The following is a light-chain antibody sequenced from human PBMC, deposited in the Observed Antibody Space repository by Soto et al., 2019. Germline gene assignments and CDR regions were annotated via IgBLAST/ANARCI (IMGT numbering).Light chain of an antibody. CDR1: QSVSSIY. CDR3: EQYGRSPRT. Sequence: EIVLTQSPGTLSLSPGERATLSCRASQSVSSIYFAWYQQKPGQAPRLLIYGGSSRATGIPDRFSGSGSGRDFTLTISRLEPEESAVYYCEQYGRSPRTFGQGTKVEIK. V-gene: IGKV3-20*01. CDR2: GGS. J-gene: IGKJ1*01.